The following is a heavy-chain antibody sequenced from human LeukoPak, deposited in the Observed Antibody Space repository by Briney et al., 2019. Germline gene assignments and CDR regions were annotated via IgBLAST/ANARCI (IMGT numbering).Heavy chain of an antibody. Sequence: GGSLRLSCAASGFTFSSYGVHWVRQAPGKGLEWVAFIRYDASDKYYADSVKGRFTISRDNSKNTVYLQMDSLGAEDAAVYYCAKTTSYSGYGFDYWGQGTLVTVSS. CDR3: AKTTSYSGYGFDY. CDR1: GFTFSSYG. D-gene: IGHD5-12*01. CDR2: IRYDASDK. J-gene: IGHJ4*02. V-gene: IGHV3-30*02.